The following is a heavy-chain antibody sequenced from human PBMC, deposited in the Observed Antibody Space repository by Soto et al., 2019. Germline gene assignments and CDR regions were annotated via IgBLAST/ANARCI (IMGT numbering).Heavy chain of an antibody. CDR1: GESISSSSYY. D-gene: IGHD2-21*02. CDR2: IYYSGRT. J-gene: IGHJ4*02. CDR3: ARQRTTVVTQAYFDH. Sequence: SETLSLTCIVSGESISSSSYYWGWTRQPPGKGLEWIGSIYYSGRTYYNPSFKSRVTISIDTSKNQFSLKLSSVTATDTAVYYCARQRTTVVTQAYFDHWGQGTLVTVSS. V-gene: IGHV4-39*01.